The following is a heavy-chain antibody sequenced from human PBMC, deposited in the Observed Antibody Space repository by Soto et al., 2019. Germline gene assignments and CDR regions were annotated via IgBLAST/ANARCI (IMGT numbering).Heavy chain of an antibody. CDR3: ARGFRSGYFDY. J-gene: IGHJ4*02. CDR2: IYYSGST. CDR1: GGSISSGGYY. Sequence: PSETLSLTCTVSGGSISSGGYYWSWIRQHPGKGLEWIGYIYYSGSTYYNPSLKSRVTISVDTSKNQFSLKLSSVTAADTAVYYCARGFRSGYFDYWDQGTLVTVSS. V-gene: IGHV4-31*03. D-gene: IGHD3-22*01.